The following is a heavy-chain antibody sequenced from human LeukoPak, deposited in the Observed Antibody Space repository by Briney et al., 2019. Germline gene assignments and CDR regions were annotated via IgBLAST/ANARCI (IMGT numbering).Heavy chain of an antibody. CDR3: ARDSGGSFDY. CDR1: GFTFSTYW. D-gene: IGHD1-26*01. CDR2: INTDGSHT. J-gene: IGHJ4*02. Sequence: TGGSLRLSCAASGFTFSTYWMHWVRQAPGKGLVWVSRINTDGSHTNYADSVKGRFTISRDNAKNTLYLQMNSLRAEDTAIYYCARDSGGSFDYWGQGTLVTVSS. V-gene: IGHV3-74*01.